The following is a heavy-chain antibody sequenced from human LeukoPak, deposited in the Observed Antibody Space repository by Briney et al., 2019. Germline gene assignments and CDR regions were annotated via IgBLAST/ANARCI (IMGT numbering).Heavy chain of an antibody. D-gene: IGHD3-22*01. J-gene: IGHJ4*02. CDR1: GGSISSGGYS. Sequence: SETLSLTCAVSGGSISSGGYSWSWIRQPPGKGLEWIGYIYYSGSTNYNPSLKSRVTISVDTSKNQFSLKLSSVTAADTAVYYCARQQRLYYYDSSGSFDYWGQGTLVTVSS. CDR3: ARQQRLYYYDSSGSFDY. CDR2: IYYSGST. V-gene: IGHV4-61*08.